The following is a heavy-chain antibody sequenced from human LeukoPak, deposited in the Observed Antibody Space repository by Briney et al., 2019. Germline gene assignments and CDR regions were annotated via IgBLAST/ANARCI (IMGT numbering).Heavy chain of an antibody. D-gene: IGHD3-10*01. CDR3: ARDASGGYFDL. CDR1: GYSISSGYY. J-gene: IGHJ2*01. Sequence: SETLSLTCAVSGYSISSGYYWGWIRQPAGKGLEWIGRIYTSGSTNYNPSLKSRVTMSVDTSKNQFSLKLSSVTAADTAVYYCARDASGGYFDLWGRGTLVTVSS. CDR2: IYTSGST. V-gene: IGHV4-4*07.